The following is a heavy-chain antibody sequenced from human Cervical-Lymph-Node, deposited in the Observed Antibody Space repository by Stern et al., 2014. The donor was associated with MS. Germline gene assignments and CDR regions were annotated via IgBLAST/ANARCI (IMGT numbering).Heavy chain of an antibody. D-gene: IGHD2-21*02. CDR1: GYSITSGYY. J-gene: IGHJ4*02. Sequence: QVQLQESGPGLVKPSETLSLTCTVSGYSITSGYYWGWIRQPPGKGLEWIGAMYHSGDTFYSPSLKSRVTISVDTSRTQLPLNLVFVTAADTATYFCATTYCGGDCSFDYWGQGALVAVSS. V-gene: IGHV4-38-2*02. CDR2: MYHSGDT. CDR3: ATTYCGGDCSFDY.